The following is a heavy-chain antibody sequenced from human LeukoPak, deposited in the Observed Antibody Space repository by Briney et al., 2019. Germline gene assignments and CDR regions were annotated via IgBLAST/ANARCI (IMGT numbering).Heavy chain of an antibody. J-gene: IGHJ3*02. V-gene: IGHV4-59*08. CDR3: ARFTPDSGSATAFDI. D-gene: IGHD1-26*01. CDR2: IYYSGST. CDR1: DGSISSYY. Sequence: PSETLSLTCTVSDGSISSYYWTWIRQPPGKGLEWIGNIYYSGSTYYNPSLKSRVTISIDTSKNQFSLKLSSVTAADTALYLCARFTPDSGSATAFDIWGQGTMVTVSS.